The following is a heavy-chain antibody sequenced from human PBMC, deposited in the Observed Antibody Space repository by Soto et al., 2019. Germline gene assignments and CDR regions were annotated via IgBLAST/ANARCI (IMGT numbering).Heavy chain of an antibody. Sequence: LSETLSLTCTVSGGSISSGGYYWSWIRQHPGKGLEWIGYIYYSGSTYYNPSLKSRVTISVDTSKNQFSLKLSSVTAADTAVYYCAHEGPRVTNAFDIWGQGTMVTVS. J-gene: IGHJ3*02. CDR3: AHEGPRVTNAFDI. V-gene: IGHV4-31*03. D-gene: IGHD2-21*02. CDR2: IYYSGST. CDR1: GGSISSGGYY.